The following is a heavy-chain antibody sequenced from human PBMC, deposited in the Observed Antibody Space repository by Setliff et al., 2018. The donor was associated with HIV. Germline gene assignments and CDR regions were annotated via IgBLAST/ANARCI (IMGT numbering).Heavy chain of an antibody. CDR2: IYTSGSA. CDR3: AREDYYDQKGAFDI. D-gene: IGHD3-22*01. Sequence: SETLSLTCTVSGVSISSGTYYWSWIRQPAGKALEWIGRIYTSGSANSNPSLKSRVTISVDTSKNQFSLKLNSVTAADTAVYYCAREDYYDQKGAFDIWGQGTMVTVTS. CDR1: GVSISSGTYY. V-gene: IGHV4-61*02. J-gene: IGHJ3*02.